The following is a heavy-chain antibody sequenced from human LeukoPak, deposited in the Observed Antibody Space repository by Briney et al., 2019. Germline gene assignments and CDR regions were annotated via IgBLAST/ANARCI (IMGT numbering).Heavy chain of an antibody. CDR2: ISISGGST. CDR1: GFTFSSYP. J-gene: IGHJ4*02. V-gene: IGHV3-23*01. D-gene: IGHD6-13*01. Sequence: VGSLRLSCVASGFTFSSYPMSWVRQAPGKGLEWVSGISISGGSTFYADSVKGRFTISRDNSKNTLYLQMNSLRAEDTAVYYCAKDLYSSSWWGQGTLVTVSS. CDR3: AKDLYSSSW.